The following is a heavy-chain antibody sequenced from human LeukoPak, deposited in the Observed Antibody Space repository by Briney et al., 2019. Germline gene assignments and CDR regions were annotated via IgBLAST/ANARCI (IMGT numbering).Heavy chain of an antibody. V-gene: IGHV1-2*02. CDR2: INPNSGGT. Sequence: GASVKVSCKASGYTFTGYYMHWVRQAPGQGLEWMGWINPNSGGTNYAQKFQGRVTMTRDTSISTAYMELSRLTSDDTAVYYCARKRGVGVDTNAFDIWGQGTMVTVSS. CDR3: ARKRGVGVDTNAFDI. CDR1: GYTFTGYY. J-gene: IGHJ3*02. D-gene: IGHD3-3*01.